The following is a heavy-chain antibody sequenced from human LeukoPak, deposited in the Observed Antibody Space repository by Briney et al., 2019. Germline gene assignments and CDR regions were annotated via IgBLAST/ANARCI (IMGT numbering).Heavy chain of an antibody. D-gene: IGHD6-13*01. CDR1: GYTFTTYD. V-gene: IGHV1-8*01. CDR2: MNPNSSAT. CDR3: ARGITAGVDY. Sequence: ASVRVSSKASGYTFTTYDINWGRQAPGERLEWMGWMNPNSSATGYAQKFQGRVTMTRQTSISTAYMELSNLRSEDTAVYYCARGITAGVDYWGQGTLVTVSS. J-gene: IGHJ4*02.